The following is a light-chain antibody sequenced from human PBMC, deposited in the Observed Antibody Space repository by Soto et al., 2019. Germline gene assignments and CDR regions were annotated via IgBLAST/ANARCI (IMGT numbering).Light chain of an antibody. J-gene: IGLJ3*02. Sequence: QSVLTQPPSVSGAPGQRVTISCTGSSSNIGAGYDVHWYQQLPGTAPKLLIYGNSNRPSGVPDRFSGSKSGTSASLAITGLLAEDEADYYCQSYDSSLSGHWVFGGGTKVTVL. CDR2: GNS. CDR3: QSYDSSLSGHWV. CDR1: SSNIGAGYD. V-gene: IGLV1-40*01.